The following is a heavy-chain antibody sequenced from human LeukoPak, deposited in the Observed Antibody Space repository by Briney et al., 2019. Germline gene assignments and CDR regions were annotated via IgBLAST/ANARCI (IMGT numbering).Heavy chain of an antibody. D-gene: IGHD3-9*01. V-gene: IGHV4-34*01. CDR3: AADILTGYYNVYY. Sequence: SETLSLTCAVYGGSFSGYYWSWIRQPPGKGLEWIGEINHSGSTNYNPSLKSRVTISVDTSKNQFSLKLSSVTAADTAVYYCAADILTGYYNVYYWGQGTLVTVSS. CDR2: INHSGST. CDR1: GGSFSGYY. J-gene: IGHJ4*02.